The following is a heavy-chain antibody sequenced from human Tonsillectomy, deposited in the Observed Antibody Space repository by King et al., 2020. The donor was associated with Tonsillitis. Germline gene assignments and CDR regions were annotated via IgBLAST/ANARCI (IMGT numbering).Heavy chain of an antibody. J-gene: IGHJ3*02. CDR2: ISYDGSNK. V-gene: IGHV3-33*05. Sequence: VQLVESGGGVVQPGRSLRLSCAASGFTFGSYGMHWVRQAPGKGLEWVAVISYDGSNKYYADSVKGRFTISRDNSKNTLYLQMNSLRAEDTAVYYCATYEEIAAAGTDAFDIWGQGTMVTVSS. D-gene: IGHD6-13*01. CDR1: GFTFGSYG. CDR3: ATYEEIAAAGTDAFDI.